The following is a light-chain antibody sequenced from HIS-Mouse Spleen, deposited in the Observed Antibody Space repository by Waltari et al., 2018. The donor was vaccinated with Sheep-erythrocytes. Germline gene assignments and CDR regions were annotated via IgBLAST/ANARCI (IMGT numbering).Light chain of an antibody. CDR3: CSYAGSYTWV. J-gene: IGLJ3*02. CDR1: SSDVGGYNY. Sequence: QSALTQPRSVSGSPGQSVTISCTGTSSDVGGYNYVSRYQQHPGKAPNLMIYDVSKRPSGVPERFAGSKSGNTASMNISGLQAEDEADYYCCSYAGSYTWVFGGGTKLTVL. CDR2: DVS. V-gene: IGLV2-11*01.